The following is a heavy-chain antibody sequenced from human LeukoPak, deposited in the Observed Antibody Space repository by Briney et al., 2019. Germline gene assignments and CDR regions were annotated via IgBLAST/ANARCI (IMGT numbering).Heavy chain of an antibody. J-gene: IGHJ4*02. CDR3: ARDPKDESSGYYYFDY. CDR1: GYSFTSFG. Sequence: GASVKVSCKASGYSFTSFGMNWVRQAPGQGLEWLGWINTNTGNPTYGQGFTGRFVFSMDTSVSTAYLQTSSLKADDTAVYYCARDPKDESSGYYYFDYWGQGTLVTVSS. V-gene: IGHV7-4-1*02. CDR2: INTNTGNP. D-gene: IGHD3-22*01.